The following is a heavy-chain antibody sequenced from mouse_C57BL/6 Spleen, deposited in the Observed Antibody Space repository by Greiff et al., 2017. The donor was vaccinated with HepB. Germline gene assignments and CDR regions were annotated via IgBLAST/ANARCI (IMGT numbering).Heavy chain of an antibody. CDR3: ARDAHFAY. J-gene: IGHJ3*01. V-gene: IGHV7-1*01. Sequence: EVMLVESGGGLVQSGRSLRLSCATSGFTFSDFYMEWVRQAPGKGLEWIAASRNKANDYTTEYSASVKGRFIVSRDTSQSILYLQMNALRAEDTAIYYCARDAHFAYWGQGTLVTVSA. CDR2: SRNKANDYTT. CDR1: GFTFSDFY.